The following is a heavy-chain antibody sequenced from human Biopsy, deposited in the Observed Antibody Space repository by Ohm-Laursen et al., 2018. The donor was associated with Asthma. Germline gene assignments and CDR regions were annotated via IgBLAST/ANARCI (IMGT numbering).Heavy chain of an antibody. CDR3: ARDYDGDYVQRHLPLAY. J-gene: IGHJ4*02. V-gene: IGHV1-69*13. CDR1: GGTFSTFG. Sequence: SVKVSCKTSGGTFSTFGISWVRQAPGQGLEWMGRIIPFYGTATYAQNFQGRLTLTADESTSTAYMELSSLRSEDTAVYFCARDYDGDYVQRHLPLAYWGQGTLVTVSS. CDR2: IIPFYGTA. D-gene: IGHD4-17*01.